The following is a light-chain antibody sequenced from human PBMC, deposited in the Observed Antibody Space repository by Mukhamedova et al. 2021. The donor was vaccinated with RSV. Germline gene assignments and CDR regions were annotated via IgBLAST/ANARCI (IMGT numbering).Light chain of an antibody. V-gene: IGLV1-40*01. CDR3: QTYESSLRGGV. CDR2: DNI. J-gene: IGLJ3*02. Sequence: KLLIYDNINRPSGVPDRFSASKSGTSASLAITGLQAEDEADYYCQTYESSLRGGVFGGGPKLTVL.